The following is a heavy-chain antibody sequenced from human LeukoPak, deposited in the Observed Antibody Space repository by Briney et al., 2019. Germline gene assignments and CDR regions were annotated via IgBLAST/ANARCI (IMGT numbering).Heavy chain of an antibody. CDR2: IWYDGSNK. V-gene: IGHV3-33*01. J-gene: IGHJ4*02. CDR3: ARDESPYPQAPDY. Sequence: PGGSLRLSCAASGFTFSSCGMHWVRQAPGKGLEWVAVIWYDGSNKYYADSVKGRFTISRDNSKNTLYLQMNSLRAEDTAVYYCARDESPYPQAPDYWGQGTLVTVSS. CDR1: GFTFSSCG.